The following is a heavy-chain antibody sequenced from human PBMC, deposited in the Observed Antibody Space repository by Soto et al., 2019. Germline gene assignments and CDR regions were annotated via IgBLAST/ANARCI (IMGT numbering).Heavy chain of an antibody. Sequence: GESLKISCQTSGYTFNTYWIVWVRQMPGKGLEWMGIIYPADSDTKYSPSFQGQVTISADKSISTAYLQWSSLRASDTAVYYCARHQRNGYTNYNYFFATDVWGQGTTVTVSS. D-gene: IGHD5-18*01. CDR3: ARHQRNGYTNYNYFFATDV. CDR1: GYTFNTYW. CDR2: IYPADSDT. J-gene: IGHJ6*02. V-gene: IGHV5-51*01.